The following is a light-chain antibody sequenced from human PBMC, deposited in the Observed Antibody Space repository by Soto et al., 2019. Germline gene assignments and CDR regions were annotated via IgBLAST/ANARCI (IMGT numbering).Light chain of an antibody. Sequence: EIVMTQSPFTLSVSPGERATLSCRASQSVSSNLAWYQQKPGQAPRLLIYGASTRATGIPARFSGSGSGTEFTLTISSLQSEDFAVYYCQQYKNWPRTFGQGTKGDIK. CDR1: QSVSSN. CDR2: GAS. CDR3: QQYKNWPRT. J-gene: IGKJ1*01. V-gene: IGKV3-15*01.